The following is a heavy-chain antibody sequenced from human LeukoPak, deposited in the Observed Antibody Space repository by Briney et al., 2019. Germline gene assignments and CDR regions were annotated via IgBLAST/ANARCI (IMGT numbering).Heavy chain of an antibody. Sequence: GESLKISCMGSGYSFTSYWIGWVRQMPGKGLEWMGIIYPGDSDTRYSPSFQGQVTISADKSISTAYLQWSSLKASDTAMYYCAVTSAVGGRPFDYWGQGTLVTVSS. CDR1: GYSFTSYW. V-gene: IGHV5-51*01. J-gene: IGHJ4*02. D-gene: IGHD2-2*01. CDR3: AVTSAVGGRPFDY. CDR2: IYPGDSDT.